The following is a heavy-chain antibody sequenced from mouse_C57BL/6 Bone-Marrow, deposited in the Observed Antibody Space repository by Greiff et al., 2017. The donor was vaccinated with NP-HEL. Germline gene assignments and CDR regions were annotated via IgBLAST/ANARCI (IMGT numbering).Heavy chain of an antibody. J-gene: IGHJ1*03. CDR1: GFTFSSYG. Sequence: EVHLVESGGDLVKPGGSLKLSCAASGFTFSSYGMSWVRQTPDKRLEWVATISSGGSYTYYPDSVKGRFTISRDNAKNTLYLQMSSLKSEDTAMYHCASYYDYDDWYFDVWGTGTTVTVSS. V-gene: IGHV5-6*01. D-gene: IGHD2-4*01. CDR2: ISSGGSYT. CDR3: ASYYDYDDWYFDV.